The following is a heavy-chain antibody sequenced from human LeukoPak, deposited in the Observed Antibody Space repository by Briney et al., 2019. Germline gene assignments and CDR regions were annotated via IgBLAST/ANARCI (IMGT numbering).Heavy chain of an antibody. V-gene: IGHV3-7*03. Sequence: GGSLRLSCAASGFTFSSYWMNWARQAPGKGLEWVASINHNGNVNYYVDSVKGRFTISRDNAKNSLYLQMNSLRAEDTAVYYCARRYFDYWGQGILVTVSS. CDR3: ARRYFDY. CDR1: GFTFSSYW. J-gene: IGHJ4*02. CDR2: INHNGNVN.